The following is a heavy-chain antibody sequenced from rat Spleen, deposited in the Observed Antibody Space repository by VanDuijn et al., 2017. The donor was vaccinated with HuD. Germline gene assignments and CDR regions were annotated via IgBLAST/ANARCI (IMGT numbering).Heavy chain of an antibody. J-gene: IGHJ2*01. CDR3: TGPFDY. CDR2: ITHGGGRL. CDR1: GFLFKDYW. V-gene: IGHV5-31*01. Sequence: EVQLVESGGGLVQPGRSLKLSCVAYGFLFKDYWMTWIRQAPGKGLEWVAAITHGGGRLYYSDSVKGRFNISRENAKSTLYLQMNSLRSEDTATYYCTGPFDYWGQGVMVTVSS.